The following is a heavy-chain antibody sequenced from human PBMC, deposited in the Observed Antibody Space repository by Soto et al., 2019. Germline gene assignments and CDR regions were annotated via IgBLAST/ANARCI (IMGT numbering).Heavy chain of an antibody. Sequence: PGGSLGLCCTASGFSINEYAMSWVRQAPGKGLEGVSTVSGSGAATHYADSVKGRFTISRDISKNTLYLQMDSLRGEDTAIYYCATLIYSDSSYLDYWGQGTLVTISS. J-gene: IGHJ4*02. CDR1: GFSINEYA. CDR3: ATLIYSDSSYLDY. V-gene: IGHV3-23*01. D-gene: IGHD3-22*01. CDR2: VSGSGAAT.